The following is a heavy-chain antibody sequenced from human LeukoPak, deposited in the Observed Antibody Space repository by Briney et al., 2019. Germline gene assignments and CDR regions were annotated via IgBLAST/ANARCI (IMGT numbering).Heavy chain of an antibody. CDR2: IYSDNT. J-gene: IGHJ4*02. D-gene: IGHD3-22*01. CDR1: GFTFSSYS. CDR3: ARVTGYMIEDYFDY. Sequence: PGGSLRLSCAASGFTFSSYSMNWVRQAPGKGLEWVSFIYSDNTHYSDSVKGRFTISRDNSKNTLYLQMNSLRAEDTAVYYCARVTGYMIEDYFDYWGQGTLVTVSS. V-gene: IGHV3-53*01.